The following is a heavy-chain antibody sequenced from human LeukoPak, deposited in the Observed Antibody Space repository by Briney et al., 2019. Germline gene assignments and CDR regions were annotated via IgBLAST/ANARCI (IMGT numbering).Heavy chain of an antibody. CDR2: ICYSGSS. Sequence: SENLSLTCTVSGGSISSSPCYWGWIRQPPGKGLEWIGTICYSGSSYYNPSLKSRVTISVDTSKNQFSLKLSSLTAADTAVYYCVKDRGNHVTDYWGQGTLVTVSS. V-gene: IGHV4-39*07. J-gene: IGHJ4*02. CDR1: GGSISSSPCY. D-gene: IGHD1-14*01. CDR3: VKDRGNHVTDY.